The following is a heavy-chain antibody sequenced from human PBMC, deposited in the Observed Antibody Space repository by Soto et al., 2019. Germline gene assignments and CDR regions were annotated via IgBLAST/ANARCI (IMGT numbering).Heavy chain of an antibody. Sequence: ASVKVSCKASGYTFTAYYMHWVRQAPGQGLEWMGWINPNSGGINYAQKFQGWVTMTRDTSISTAYMELSRLRSDDTALYYCARVSAAADYYYYGMDVWGQGTTVTVSS. CDR3: ARVSAAADYYYYGMDV. CDR2: INPNSGGI. J-gene: IGHJ6*02. D-gene: IGHD6-13*01. V-gene: IGHV1-2*04. CDR1: GYTFTAYY.